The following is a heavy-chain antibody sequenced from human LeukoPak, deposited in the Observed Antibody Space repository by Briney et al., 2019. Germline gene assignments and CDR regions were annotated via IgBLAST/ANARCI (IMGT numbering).Heavy chain of an antibody. V-gene: IGHV3-53*01. Sequence: EGSLRLSCAASGFTVSSNYMNWVRQAPGKGLEWVSVIYSGGSTYYADSVEGRFTISRDNSKNTLYLQMNSLRAEDTAVYYCAREEYNSGSFLDYWGQGSLVTVSS. CDR2: IYSGGST. D-gene: IGHD3-10*01. CDR3: AREEYNSGSFLDY. J-gene: IGHJ4*02. CDR1: GFTVSSNY.